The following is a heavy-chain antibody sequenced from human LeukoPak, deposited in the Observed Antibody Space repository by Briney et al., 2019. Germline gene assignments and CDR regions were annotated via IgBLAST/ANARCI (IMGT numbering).Heavy chain of an antibody. CDR2: ISWNSGSI. J-gene: IGHJ4*02. Sequence: GGSLRLSCAASGFTFDDYAMHWVRQAPGKGLEWVSGISWNSGSIGYADPVKGRFTISRDNAKNSLYLQMNSLRAEDTALYYCAKAMGSRSGYAIDYWGQGTLVTVSS. D-gene: IGHD5-12*01. CDR1: GFTFDDYA. V-gene: IGHV3-9*01. CDR3: AKAMGSRSGYAIDY.